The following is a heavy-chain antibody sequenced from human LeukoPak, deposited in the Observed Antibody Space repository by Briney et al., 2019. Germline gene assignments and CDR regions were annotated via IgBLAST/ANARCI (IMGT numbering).Heavy chain of an antibody. CDR1: GGSISSSSYY. D-gene: IGHD6-13*01. CDR2: IYYSGST. J-gene: IGHJ5*02. Sequence: SETLSLTCTVSGGSISSSSYYWGWIRQPPGKGLEWIGSIYYSGSTYYNPSLKSRVSISVDTSKNQFSLKLSSVTAADTAVYYCARGGSSSWYQDWFDPWGQGTLVTVSS. V-gene: IGHV4-39*07. CDR3: ARGGSSSWYQDWFDP.